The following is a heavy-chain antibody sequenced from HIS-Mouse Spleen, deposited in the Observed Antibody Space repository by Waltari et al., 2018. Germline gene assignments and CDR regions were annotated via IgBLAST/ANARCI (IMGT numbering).Heavy chain of an antibody. J-gene: IGHJ4*02. CDR2: INPNSGGT. CDR3: ARDSLRFLEWLGFDY. Sequence: QVQLVQSGAEVKKPGASGKVSCKASGYTFTGHYMHLVRQAPGQGPEWMGWINPNSGGTNYAQKFQGRVTMTRDTSISTAYMELSRLRSDDTAVYYCARDSLRFLEWLGFDYWGQGTLVTVSS. CDR1: GYTFTGHY. D-gene: IGHD3-3*01. V-gene: IGHV1-2*02.